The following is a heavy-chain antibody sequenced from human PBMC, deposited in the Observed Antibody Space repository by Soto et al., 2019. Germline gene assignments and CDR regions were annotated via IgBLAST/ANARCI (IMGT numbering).Heavy chain of an antibody. D-gene: IGHD3-10*01. CDR2: INPRGGST. CDR1: GYTFTNYY. CDR3: ARDRGLGFDY. J-gene: IGHJ4*02. V-gene: IGHV1-46*01. Sequence: QVQLVQSGAEVKKPGASVKVSCKASGYTFTNYYMQWVRQAPGQGLEWMGIINPRGGSTTYAQNFQGRDTMTRDTSTTTVYMELSSLRFEDTAVHYWARDRGLGFDYWGQGTLVTVSS.